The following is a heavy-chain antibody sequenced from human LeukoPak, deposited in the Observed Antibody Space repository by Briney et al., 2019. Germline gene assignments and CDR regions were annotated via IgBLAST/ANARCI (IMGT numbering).Heavy chain of an antibody. CDR1: GGTFSSYT. J-gene: IGHJ4*02. Sequence: XCKASGGTFSSYTISWVRQAPGQGLEWMGRIIPILGIANYAQKFQGRVTITADKSTSTAYMELSSLRSEDTAVYYCARDSRGVTTVVPFDYWGQGTLVTVSS. V-gene: IGHV1-69*02. CDR2: IIPILGIA. D-gene: IGHD4-23*01. CDR3: ARDSRGVTTVVPFDY.